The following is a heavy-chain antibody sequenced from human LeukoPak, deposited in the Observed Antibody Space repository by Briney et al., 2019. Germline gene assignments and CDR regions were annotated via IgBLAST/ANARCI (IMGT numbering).Heavy chain of an antibody. V-gene: IGHV3-74*01. D-gene: IGHD3-22*01. CDR2: NNSDGSTT. CDR3: AGVIYYTSDAFDI. Sequence: AGWPLRLSCAASGFTFSSYWMHWVRQAPGKGPVWVSRNNSDGSTTNYAASVKGRFTISRDNAKNTLYLQMNSLRGEDTAVYYCAGVIYYTSDAFDIWGRGTMVTVSS. CDR1: GFTFSSYW. J-gene: IGHJ3*02.